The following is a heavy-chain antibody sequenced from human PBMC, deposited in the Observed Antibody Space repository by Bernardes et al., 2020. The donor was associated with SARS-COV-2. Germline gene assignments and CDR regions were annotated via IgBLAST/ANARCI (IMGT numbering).Heavy chain of an antibody. J-gene: IGHJ6*02. D-gene: IGHD6-13*01. CDR2: IYTSGST. CDR1: GGSLSSYY. Sequence: SETLSLTCTVSGGSLSSYYGSWIRQPAGKGLEWIGRIYTSGSTNYHPSLKSRVTMSVDTSKNQFSLKLSSVTAADTAVYYCARVEQHYYYYYGMDVWGQGTTVTVSS. V-gene: IGHV4-4*07. CDR3: ARVEQHYYYYYGMDV.